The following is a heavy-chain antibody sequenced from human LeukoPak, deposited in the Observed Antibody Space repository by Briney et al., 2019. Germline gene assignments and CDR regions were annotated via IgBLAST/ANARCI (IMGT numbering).Heavy chain of an antibody. V-gene: IGHV3-23*01. Sequence: GGSLRLSCAASGFTFSNYGMNWVRQAPGKGLEWVSAISGSGHNTYYADSVKGRFTISRDNSKNTLYLQMNSLRAEDTAVYYCAKEKGGGWSDYWGQGTLVTVSS. CDR3: AKEKGGGWSDY. D-gene: IGHD6-19*01. CDR1: GFTFSNYG. CDR2: ISGSGHNT. J-gene: IGHJ4*02.